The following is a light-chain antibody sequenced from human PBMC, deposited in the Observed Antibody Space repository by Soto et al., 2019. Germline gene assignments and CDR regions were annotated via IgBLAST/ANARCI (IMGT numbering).Light chain of an antibody. J-gene: IGKJ1*01. Sequence: IRMTQSPSSFSASPGDRANITCRASQGISSYLAWYQQKPWKAPKLLIYAASTLQSGVPSRFSGSGSGTDFTLTISCLQSEDFATYYCQQYYSYPRTFGQGTRVDIK. CDR2: AAS. CDR1: QGISSY. V-gene: IGKV1-8*01. CDR3: QQYYSYPRT.